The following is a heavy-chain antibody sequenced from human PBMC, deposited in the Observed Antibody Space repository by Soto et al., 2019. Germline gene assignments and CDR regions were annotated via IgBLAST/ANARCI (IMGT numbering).Heavy chain of an antibody. CDR2: ISGSGGST. D-gene: IGHD1-20*01. Sequence: GGSLRLSCAASGFTFSSYAMSWVRQAPGKGLEWVSAISGSGGSTYYADSVKGRFTISRDNSKNTLYLQMNSLRAEDTAVYYCAKDQVYSDGWSLNPSYYFDYWGQGTLVTVSS. CDR3: AKDQVYSDGWSLNPSYYFDY. V-gene: IGHV3-23*01. J-gene: IGHJ4*02. CDR1: GFTFSSYA.